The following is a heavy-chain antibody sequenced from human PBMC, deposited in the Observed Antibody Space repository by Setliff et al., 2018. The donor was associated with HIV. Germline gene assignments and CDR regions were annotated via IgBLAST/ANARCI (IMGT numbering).Heavy chain of an antibody. CDR3: ARAGPSSGYQY. CDR2: IDPDRGET. D-gene: IGHD6-25*01. J-gene: IGHJ4*02. Sequence: ASVKVSCKVSGYTFPDYYFQWVRQAPGKGLEWVGLIDPDRGETVYAEKFQGRVTITADRSKDIAYMKLSSLTSEDTATYFCARAGPSSGYQYWGQGTLVTVSS. CDR1: GYTFPDYY. V-gene: IGHV1-69-2*01.